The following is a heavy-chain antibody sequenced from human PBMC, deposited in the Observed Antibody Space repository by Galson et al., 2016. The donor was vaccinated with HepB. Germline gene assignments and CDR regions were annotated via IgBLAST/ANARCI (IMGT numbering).Heavy chain of an antibody. CDR1: GTSVVDDW. CDR3: TTDIDGFLEY. D-gene: IGHD2-15*01. Sequence: SLRLSCAVSGTSVVDDWMSWVRQAPGKGLQWVGRIKGDDEGGNPDYAAPVKGRFTIARDQSKNILYLQINSLNTGDTVIYYCTTDIDGFLEYWGQGSLVTVSS. CDR2: IKGDDEGGNP. J-gene: IGHJ4*02. V-gene: IGHV3-15*01.